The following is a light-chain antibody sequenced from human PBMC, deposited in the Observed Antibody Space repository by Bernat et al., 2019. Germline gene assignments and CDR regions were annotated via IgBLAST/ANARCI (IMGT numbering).Light chain of an antibody. CDR2: GNN. CDR3: QSYGSSLSQSYDSSRSGWV. Sequence: QSVLTQPPSVSGAPGQRVTISCTGSSSNIGAGYEVHWYQQLPGAAPKLLIYGNNNRPSGVPDRFSGSKSGTSASLAITGLQAEDEADYYGQSYGSSLSQSYDSSRSGWVFGGGTKLTVL. CDR1: SSNIGAGYE. J-gene: IGLJ3*02. V-gene: IGLV1-40*01.